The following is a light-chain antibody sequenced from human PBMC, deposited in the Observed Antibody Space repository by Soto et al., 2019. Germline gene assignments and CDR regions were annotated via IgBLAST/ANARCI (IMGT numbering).Light chain of an antibody. CDR2: AAS. CDR3: QQSNSNPPT. CDR1: ESLTSY. V-gene: IGKV1-39*01. Sequence: DIQMTQSPSSPSASVGDRVNLTCLASESLTSYLNWYQQKPGKAPKLLIYAASSLYSGVPSRFSGSGSGTDFTLTISSLQPEDFATYYCQQSNSNPPTFGQGTRLEIK. J-gene: IGKJ5*01.